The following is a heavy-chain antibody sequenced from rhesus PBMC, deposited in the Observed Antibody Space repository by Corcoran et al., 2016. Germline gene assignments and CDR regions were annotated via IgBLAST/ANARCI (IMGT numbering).Heavy chain of an antibody. J-gene: IGHJ4*01. CDR3: ASGGWGSGWSYFDY. CDR1: GGSISDSYW. V-gene: IGHV4S10*01. Sequence: QVQLQESGPGVVKPSETLSLTCAVSGGSISDSYWWSWIRKPRGKGLEVNGYNYGSSQTTHHAPPLKSRLTISKNTSKNQFSLRLSSVTSADTAVYYWASGGWGSGWSYFDYWGQGVLITVSS. D-gene: IGHD6S26*01. CDR2: NYGSSQTT.